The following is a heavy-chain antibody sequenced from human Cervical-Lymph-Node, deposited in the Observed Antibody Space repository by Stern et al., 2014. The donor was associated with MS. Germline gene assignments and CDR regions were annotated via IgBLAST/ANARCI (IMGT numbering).Heavy chain of an antibody. J-gene: IGHJ4*02. CDR1: GFTFRNYG. D-gene: IGHD5-24*01. CDR3: AKVEVATINFFFDY. V-gene: IGHV3-30*18. Sequence: VQLVQSGGGVVQPGMSLRLSCAASGFTFRNYGMHWVRQAPGKGLEWVADISYDGSKKFYADSVKGRFTISRDTSSTTVYLQMSRLRADDTAVYYCAKVEVATINFFFDYWGQGTLVTVSS. CDR2: ISYDGSKK.